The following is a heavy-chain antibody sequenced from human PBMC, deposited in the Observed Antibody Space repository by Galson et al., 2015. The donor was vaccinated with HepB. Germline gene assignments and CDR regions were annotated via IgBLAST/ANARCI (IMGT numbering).Heavy chain of an antibody. J-gene: IGHJ4*02. V-gene: IGHV4-39*01. D-gene: IGHD2-2*01. CDR2: IYYSGST. CDR3: ASLCSSTSCLTFDY. CDR1: GGSISSSSYY. Sequence: SEPLSLTCTVSGGSISSSSYYWGWIRQPPGKGLEWIGSIYYSGSTYYNPSLKSRVTISVDTSKNQFSLKLSSVTAADTAVYYCASLCSSTSCLTFDYWGQGTLVTVSS.